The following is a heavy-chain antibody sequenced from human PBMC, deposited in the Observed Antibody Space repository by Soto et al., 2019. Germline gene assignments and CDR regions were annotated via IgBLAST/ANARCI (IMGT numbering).Heavy chain of an antibody. Sequence: LRLSCAASGFTFSYYWMHWVRQTPGKGLLWVSHIHNDGSRTTYADSVKGRFTISRDNAGNTVYLQMNSLRDDDTAVYYCARGDRGAFDLWGQGTAVTVSS. D-gene: IGHD1-26*01. CDR3: ARGDRGAFDL. V-gene: IGHV3-74*03. CDR1: GFTFSYYW. J-gene: IGHJ3*01. CDR2: IHNDGSRT.